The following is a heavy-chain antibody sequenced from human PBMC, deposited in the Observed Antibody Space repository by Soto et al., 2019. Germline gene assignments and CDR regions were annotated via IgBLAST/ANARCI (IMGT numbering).Heavy chain of an antibody. Sequence: GGSLRLSCAASGFTFSNAWMSWVRQAPGKGLEWVGRIKSKTDGGTTDYAAPVKGRFTISRDDSKNTLYLQMNSLKTEDTAVYYCTTDLGDLGYCSGGSCYNHWFDPWGQGTLVTVSS. V-gene: IGHV3-15*01. J-gene: IGHJ5*02. CDR3: TTDLGDLGYCSGGSCYNHWFDP. CDR1: GFTFSNAW. D-gene: IGHD2-15*01. CDR2: IKSKTDGGTT.